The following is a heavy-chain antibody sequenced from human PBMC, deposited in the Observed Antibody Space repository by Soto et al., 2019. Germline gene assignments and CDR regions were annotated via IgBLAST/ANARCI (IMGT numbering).Heavy chain of an antibody. CDR2: ISGSGGST. D-gene: IGHD2-8*01. Sequence: PGGSLRLSCAASGFSFSSYAMSWFRQAPGKGLEWVSAISGSGGSTYYADSVKGRFTISRDNSKNTLYLQMNSLRAEDTAVYYCAKTRFESPLYCTNGVCYEFDYWGQGTLVTVSS. V-gene: IGHV3-23*01. CDR1: GFSFSSYA. CDR3: AKTRFESPLYCTNGVCYEFDY. J-gene: IGHJ4*02.